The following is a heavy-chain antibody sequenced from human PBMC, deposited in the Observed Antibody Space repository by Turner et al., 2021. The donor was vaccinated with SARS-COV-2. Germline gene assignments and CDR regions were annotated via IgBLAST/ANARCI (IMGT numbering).Heavy chain of an antibody. J-gene: IGHJ4*02. V-gene: IGHV3-30-3*01. CDR3: ARAPSYCSSTSCPPPFDY. CDR1: GFSFSTYA. Sequence: QVQLAESGGGVVQPGRSLRLSCAASGFSFSTYALHWVRQAPGKGLEWVAVILYDGSNENYADSVKGRFTISRDNSKNTLYLQMNSLRTEDTAVYYCARAPSYCSSTSCPPPFDYWGQGTLVTVSS. CDR2: ILYDGSNE. D-gene: IGHD2-2*01.